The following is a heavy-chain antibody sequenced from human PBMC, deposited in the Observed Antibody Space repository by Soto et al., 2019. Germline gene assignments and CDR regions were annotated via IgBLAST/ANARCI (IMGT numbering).Heavy chain of an antibody. V-gene: IGHV4-4*02. D-gene: IGHD3-10*01. CDR3: ARRVRGRYYYYYGMDV. J-gene: IGHJ6*02. CDR1: GDSIKTNYW. CDR2: IYHSGSA. Sequence: SLTCLVSGDSIKTNYWWAWVRQPPGQGLEWIGEIYHSGSAIYTPSLKSRVTLSLDASKNEFSLNVGSVTAADTAVYYCARRVRGRYYYYYGMDVWGQGTTVTVSS.